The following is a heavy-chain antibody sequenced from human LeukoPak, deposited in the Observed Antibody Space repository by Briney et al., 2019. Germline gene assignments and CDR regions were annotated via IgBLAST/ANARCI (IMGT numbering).Heavy chain of an antibody. CDR3: ARDSSSLNWYFDL. J-gene: IGHJ2*01. V-gene: IGHV4-59*01. CDR1: GGSISSYY. Sequence: KPSETLSLTCTVSGGSISSYYWSWIRQPPGKGLEWIGYIYYSGSTNYNPSLKSRVTISVDTSKNQFSLKLSSVTAADTAVYYCARDSSSLNWYFDLWGRGTLVTVSS. D-gene: IGHD6-13*01. CDR2: IYYSGST.